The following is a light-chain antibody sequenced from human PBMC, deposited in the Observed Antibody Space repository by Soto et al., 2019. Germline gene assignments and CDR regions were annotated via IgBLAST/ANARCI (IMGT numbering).Light chain of an antibody. J-gene: IGKJ3*01. CDR3: QQYGSSPVT. Sequence: EIVLTQSPGTLSLSPGERATLCCRASQSVSSSYLAWYQQKPGQAPRLLIYGASSRATGIPDRFSGSGSGTDSTLTISRLEPEDFAVYYCQQYGSSPVTFGPGTKVDIK. CDR2: GAS. V-gene: IGKV3-20*01. CDR1: QSVSSSY.